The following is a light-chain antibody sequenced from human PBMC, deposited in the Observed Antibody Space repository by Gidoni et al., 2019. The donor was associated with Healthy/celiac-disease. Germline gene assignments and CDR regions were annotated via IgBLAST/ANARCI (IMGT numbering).Light chain of an antibody. CDR2: AAS. CDR1: QSISSY. Sequence: DIQMTQSPSSLSASVGDRVTITCRASQSISSYLNWYQQKPGKAPKLLIYAASSLQSGVPSRFSGSGSGKDFTLTISSLQPEDFATYYCQQSYSPRTFGQGTKLEIK. J-gene: IGKJ2*01. V-gene: IGKV1-39*01. CDR3: QQSYSPRT.